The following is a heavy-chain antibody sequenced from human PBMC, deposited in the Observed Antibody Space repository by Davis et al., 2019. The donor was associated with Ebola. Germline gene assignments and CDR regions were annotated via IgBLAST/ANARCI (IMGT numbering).Heavy chain of an antibody. D-gene: IGHD6-13*01. Sequence: SETLSLTCTVSGGSVSTYYWSWIRQPPGKGLEWIGYIYYRGSTNYNPSLKSRVTISVDTSKNQFSLKLSSVTAADTAVYYCARGSSSWVYYGMDVWGQGTTVTVSS. CDR1: GGSVSTYY. J-gene: IGHJ6*02. CDR2: IYYRGST. CDR3: ARGSSSWVYYGMDV. V-gene: IGHV4-59*02.